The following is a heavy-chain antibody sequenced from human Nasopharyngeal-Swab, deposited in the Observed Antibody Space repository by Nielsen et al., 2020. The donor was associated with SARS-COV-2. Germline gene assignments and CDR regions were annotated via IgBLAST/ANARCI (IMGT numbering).Heavy chain of an antibody. CDR3: ARDGGYCSGGSCYPMIDY. Sequence: PGKGLEWVAVIWYDGSNKYYADSVKGRFTISRDNSKNTLYLQMNSLRAEDTAVYYCARDGGYCSGGSCYPMIDYWSQGTLVTVSS. J-gene: IGHJ4*02. V-gene: IGHV3-33*01. D-gene: IGHD2-15*01. CDR2: IWYDGSNK.